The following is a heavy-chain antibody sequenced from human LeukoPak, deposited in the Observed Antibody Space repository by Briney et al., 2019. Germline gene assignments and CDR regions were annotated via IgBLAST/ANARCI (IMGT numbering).Heavy chain of an antibody. V-gene: IGHV3-66*02. CDR1: GFTAMNNY. Sequence: GGSLRLSCAASGFTAMNNYMNWVRQAPGKGLEWVSVIYSGGNTYYADSVKGRFSISRDNSKNTLYLQMNSLRSEDTAVYYCVRESSGDAFDLWGQGTMVTVSS. J-gene: IGHJ3*01. CDR2: IYSGGNT. CDR3: VRESSGDAFDL.